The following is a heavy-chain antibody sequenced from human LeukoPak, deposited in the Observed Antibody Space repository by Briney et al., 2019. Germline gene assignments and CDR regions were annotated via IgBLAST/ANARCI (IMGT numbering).Heavy chain of an antibody. V-gene: IGHV5-51*01. CDR1: GYSFTPYW. D-gene: IGHD3-22*01. J-gene: IGHJ4*02. Sequence: GESLKISCEASGYSFTPYWIGWVRQMPGKGLELVGIVYPADSDTRYSPSFQGQVTISADKSIRTAYLQWSSLKASDTAIYYCARHKRDSSGYFIDSWGQGTPVTVSS. CDR2: VYPADSDT. CDR3: ARHKRDSSGYFIDS.